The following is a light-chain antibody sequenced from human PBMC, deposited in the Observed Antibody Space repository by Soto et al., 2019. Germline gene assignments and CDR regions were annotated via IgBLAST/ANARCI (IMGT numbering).Light chain of an antibody. V-gene: IGLV2-14*01. CDR3: SSYTSSSTLLYV. J-gene: IGLJ1*01. Sequence: QSALTQPASVSGSPGQSITISCTGTSSDVGGYNFVSWYQQHPGKAPKLMIYDVSNRPSGVSNSFSGSKSGNTASLTISGLQAEHEADYYCSSYTSSSTLLYVFGTGTKLTVL. CDR1: SSDVGGYNF. CDR2: DVS.